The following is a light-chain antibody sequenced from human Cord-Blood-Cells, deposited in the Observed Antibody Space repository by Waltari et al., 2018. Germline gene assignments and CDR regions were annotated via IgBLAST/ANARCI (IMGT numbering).Light chain of an antibody. CDR3: CSYAGSSTWV. Sequence: QSALTQPASVSGSPGQSITISCTGTSSDVGSYNLVSWYQQHPGKAPKLWIYAGSKRPSGVSNRFSGSKSGNTASLTISGLQAEDEADYYCCSYAGSSTWVFGGGTKLTVL. CDR1: SSDVGSYNL. CDR2: AGS. J-gene: IGLJ3*02. V-gene: IGLV2-23*01.